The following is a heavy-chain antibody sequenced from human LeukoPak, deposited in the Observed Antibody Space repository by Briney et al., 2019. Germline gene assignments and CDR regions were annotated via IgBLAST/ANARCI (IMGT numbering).Heavy chain of an antibody. CDR1: GFTFSSYW. V-gene: IGHV3-30-3*01. CDR2: ISYDGSNK. D-gene: IGHD6-6*01. CDR3: ARVAEYSSSSIWYFDL. Sequence: PGGSLRLSCAASGFTFSSYWMSWVRQAPGKGLEWVAVISYDGSNKYYADSVKGRFTISRDNSKNTLYLQMNSLRAEDTAVYYCARVAEYSSSSIWYFDLWGRGTLVTVSS. J-gene: IGHJ2*01.